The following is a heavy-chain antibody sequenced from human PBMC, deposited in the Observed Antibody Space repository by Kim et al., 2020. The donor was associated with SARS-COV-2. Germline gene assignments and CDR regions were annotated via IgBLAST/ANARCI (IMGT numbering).Heavy chain of an antibody. D-gene: IGHD6-13*01. Sequence: SLKSRVTISVDTSKNQFSLKLSSVTAADTAVYYCARGSSSWYTNRYYFDYWGQGTLVTVSS. J-gene: IGHJ4*02. CDR3: ARGSSSWYTNRYYFDY. V-gene: IGHV4-34*01.